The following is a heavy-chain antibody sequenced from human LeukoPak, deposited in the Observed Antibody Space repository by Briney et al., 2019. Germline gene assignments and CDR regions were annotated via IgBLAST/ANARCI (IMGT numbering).Heavy chain of an antibody. D-gene: IGHD1-20*01. J-gene: IGHJ4*02. CDR3: AKVTGTTNY. CDR2: ISGSDDST. V-gene: IGHV3-23*01. Sequence: GGSLRLSCAASGLTFSTYAMSWVRQAPGKGLEWVSAISGSDDSTYYADSVKGRFTISRANSKNTLYLQMNSLRAEDTAVYHCAKVTGTTNYWGQGTLVTVSS. CDR1: GLTFSTYA.